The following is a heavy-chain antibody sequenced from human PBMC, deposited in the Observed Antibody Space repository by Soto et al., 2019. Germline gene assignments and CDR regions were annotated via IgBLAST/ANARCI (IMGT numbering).Heavy chain of an antibody. CDR3: ARDVDSNYEDYYYYYGMDV. V-gene: IGHV4-31*03. Sequence: QVQLQESGPGLVKTSQTLSLTCTFSGGSISSVGYYWSWIRQHPGKGLEWIGYIYYSGSTYYNPSLKSRVTISVDTSKNQFSLKLSSVTAADTAVYYCARDVDSNYEDYYYYYGMDVWGQGTTVTVSS. CDR1: GGSISSVGYY. J-gene: IGHJ6*02. D-gene: IGHD4-4*01. CDR2: IYYSGST.